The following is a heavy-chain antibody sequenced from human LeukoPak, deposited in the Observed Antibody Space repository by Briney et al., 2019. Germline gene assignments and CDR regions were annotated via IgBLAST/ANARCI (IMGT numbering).Heavy chain of an antibody. V-gene: IGHV4-31*03. D-gene: IGHD3-3*01. J-gene: IGHJ5*02. CDR1: GGSISSGGYY. CDR2: IYYSGST. Sequence: PSQTLSLTCTVSGGSISSGGYYWSWIRQHPGKGLEWIGYIYYSGSTYYNPSLKSRVTISVDTSKNQFSLKLSSVTAADTAVYYCARDPDYDFWSGTNWFDPWGQGTLVTVPS. CDR3: ARDPDYDFWSGTNWFDP.